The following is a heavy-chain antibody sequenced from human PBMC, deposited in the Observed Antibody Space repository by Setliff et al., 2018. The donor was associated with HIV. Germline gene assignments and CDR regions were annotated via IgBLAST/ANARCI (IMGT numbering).Heavy chain of an antibody. Sequence: GGSLRLSCAASGFTVSSVYMRWVRQAPGKGLEWVSVIYDDGSTYYADSVKGRFIISRDSAGNSVYLQMNNLRVEDTAVYYCARGHYSSSAGWGQGTLVTVSS. CDR2: IYDDGST. CDR1: GFTVSSVY. V-gene: IGHV3-53*01. J-gene: IGHJ4*02. D-gene: IGHD4-4*01. CDR3: ARGHYSSSAG.